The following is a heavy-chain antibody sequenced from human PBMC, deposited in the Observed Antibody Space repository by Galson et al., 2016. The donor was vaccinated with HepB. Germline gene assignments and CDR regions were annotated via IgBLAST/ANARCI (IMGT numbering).Heavy chain of an antibody. D-gene: IGHD3-16*02. CDR3: AQSSYDYVWGIYRFDS. J-gene: IGHJ4*02. CDR2: ISGNGGRT. CDR1: GFTFSDYA. Sequence: SLRLSCAASGFTFSDYAMSWVRQAPGKGLEWVSGISGNGGRTYYADSVEGRFPISRDNSKNTWYLQMNSLRAEDTAIYDCAQSSYDYVWGIYRFDSWGQGTLVTVSS. V-gene: IGHV3-23*01.